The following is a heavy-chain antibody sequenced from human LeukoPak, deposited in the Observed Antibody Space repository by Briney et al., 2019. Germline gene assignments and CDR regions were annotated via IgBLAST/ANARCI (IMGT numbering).Heavy chain of an antibody. V-gene: IGHV1-69*04. D-gene: IGHD3-22*01. CDR2: IIPILGIA. Sequence: ASVKVSCKASGGTFSSYAISWVRQAPGQGLEWMGRIIPILGIANHAQKFQGRVTITADKSTSTVYMELSSLRSEDTAVYYCARGSFYYDNRGHMDVWGQGTTVTVSS. CDR1: GGTFSSYA. J-gene: IGHJ6*02. CDR3: ARGSFYYDNRGHMDV.